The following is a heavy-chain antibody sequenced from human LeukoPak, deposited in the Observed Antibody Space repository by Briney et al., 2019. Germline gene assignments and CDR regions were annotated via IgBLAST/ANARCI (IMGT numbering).Heavy chain of an antibody. V-gene: IGHV1-69*13. D-gene: IGHD3-16*02. CDR1: GGTFSSYA. Sequence: GASVTVSCKASGGTFSSYAISWVRQAPGQGLEWMGGIIPIFGTANYAQKFQGRVTITADESTSTAYMELSSLRSEDTAVYYCAYVFSGSYRYLYYFDYWGQGTLVTVSS. CDR2: IIPIFGTA. CDR3: AYVFSGSYRYLYYFDY. J-gene: IGHJ4*02.